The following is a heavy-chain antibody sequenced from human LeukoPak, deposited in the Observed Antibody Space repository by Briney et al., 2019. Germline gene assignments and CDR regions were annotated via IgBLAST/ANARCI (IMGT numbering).Heavy chain of an antibody. Sequence: ASVKVSCKVSGYTLTELSMHWVRQAPGKGLEWMGGFDPEDGETIYAQKFQGRVTMTEDTSTDTAYMELSSLRSEDTAVYYCARDHEPWYYYDSSGYYYDAFDIWGQGTMVTVSS. CDR2: FDPEDGET. CDR3: ARDHEPWYYYDSSGYYYDAFDI. D-gene: IGHD3-22*01. V-gene: IGHV1-24*01. J-gene: IGHJ3*02. CDR1: GYTLTELS.